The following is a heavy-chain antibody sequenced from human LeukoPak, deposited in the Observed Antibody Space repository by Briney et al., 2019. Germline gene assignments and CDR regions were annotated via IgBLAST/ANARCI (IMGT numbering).Heavy chain of an antibody. Sequence: ASVKVSCKASGYTFTSYGISWVRQAPGQGLEWMGWINPNSGGTNYAQKFQGRVTMTRDTSISTAYMELSRLRSDDTAVYYCARDRVVFWSGYYTGRGYAFDIWGQGTMVTVSS. V-gene: IGHV1-2*02. CDR2: INPNSGGT. D-gene: IGHD3-3*01. J-gene: IGHJ3*02. CDR3: ARDRVVFWSGYYTGRGYAFDI. CDR1: GYTFTSYG.